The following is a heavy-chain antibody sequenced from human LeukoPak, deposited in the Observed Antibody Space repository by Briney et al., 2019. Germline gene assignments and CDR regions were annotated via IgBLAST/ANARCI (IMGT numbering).Heavy chain of an antibody. V-gene: IGHV1-2*02. Sequence: GASVKVSCKASGYTFTGYYMHWVRQAPGQGLEWMGWINPNSGGTNYAQKFQGRVTMTRDTSISTAYMELSRLRSDDTAVYYCARDSEHSSSWYDYWGQGTLVTVSS. CDR1: GYTFTGYY. CDR3: ARDSEHSSSWYDY. CDR2: INPNSGGT. D-gene: IGHD6-13*01. J-gene: IGHJ4*02.